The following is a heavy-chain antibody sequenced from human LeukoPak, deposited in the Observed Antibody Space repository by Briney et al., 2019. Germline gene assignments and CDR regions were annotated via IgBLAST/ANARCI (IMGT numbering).Heavy chain of an antibody. V-gene: IGHV4-39*07. J-gene: IGHJ4*02. Sequence: PSETLSLTCTVSGGSISSSSYYWGWIRQPPGKGLEWIGSIYYSGSTYYNPSLKSRVTISVDTSKNQFSLKLSSVTAADTAVYYRASYLYSYGLGYWGQGTLVTVSS. D-gene: IGHD5-18*01. CDR3: ASYLYSYGLGY. CDR2: IYYSGST. CDR1: GGSISSSSYY.